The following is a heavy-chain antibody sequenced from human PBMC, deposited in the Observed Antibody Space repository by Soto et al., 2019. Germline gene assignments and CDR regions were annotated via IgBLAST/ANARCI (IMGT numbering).Heavy chain of an antibody. CDR3: ARDSYYYVSSKGGGY. J-gene: IGHJ4*02. CDR1: GDTFDSYT. V-gene: IGHV1-69*08. CDR2: IIPILGIT. Sequence: QVQLVQSGAEVRKPGSSVKVSRKASGDTFDSYTLSWVRQAPGQGLEWMGRIIPILGITNYALRFQGRVTLTADMSTSTAYMELSGLRSGDTAIYFCARDSYYYVSSKGGGYWGQGTLVTVSS. D-gene: IGHD3-10*01.